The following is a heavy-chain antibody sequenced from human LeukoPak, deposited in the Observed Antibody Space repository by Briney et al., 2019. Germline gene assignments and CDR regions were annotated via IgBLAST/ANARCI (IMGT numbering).Heavy chain of an antibody. Sequence: SVKVSCKASGGTFSSYAISWVRQAPGQGLEWMGGIIPIFGTANYAQKFQGRVTITADKSTSTAYMGLSSLRSEDTAVYCCARGQYYDILTGYSDLDYWGQGTLVTVSS. CDR3: ARGQYYDILTGYSDLDY. D-gene: IGHD3-9*01. J-gene: IGHJ4*02. CDR1: GGTFSSYA. V-gene: IGHV1-69*06. CDR2: IIPIFGTA.